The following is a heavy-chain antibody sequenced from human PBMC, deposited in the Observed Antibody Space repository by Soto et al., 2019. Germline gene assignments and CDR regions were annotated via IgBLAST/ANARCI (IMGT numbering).Heavy chain of an antibody. J-gene: IGHJ6*03. V-gene: IGHV3-64*01. D-gene: IGHD3-9*01. CDR3: ARSDKFDWLYYYKYYMDV. Sequence: EVQMVESGGGLVQPGGSLRLSCAASGFTFSTYGMHWVRQAPGKGLEYVSGISNNGGSTYYVNSVKGRFTISRDNSKNTLYLQMGSLRADDMGVYYCARSDKFDWLYYYKYYMDVWGKGTTVTVSS. CDR2: ISNNGGST. CDR1: GFTFSTYG.